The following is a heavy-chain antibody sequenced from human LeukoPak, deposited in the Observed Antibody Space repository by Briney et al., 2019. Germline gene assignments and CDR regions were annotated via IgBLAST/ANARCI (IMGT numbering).Heavy chain of an antibody. J-gene: IGHJ6*02. CDR2: INHSGST. D-gene: IGHD2-15*01. V-gene: IGHV4-34*01. CDR1: GGSFSGYY. Sequence: SETLSLTCAVYGGSFSGYYWSWIRQPPGKGLEWIGEINHSGSTNYNPSLKSQVTISVDTSKNQFSLKLSSVTAADTAVYYCARRACSGGSCNLDCYYYYGMDVWGQGTTVTVSS. CDR3: ARRACSGGSCNLDCYYYYGMDV.